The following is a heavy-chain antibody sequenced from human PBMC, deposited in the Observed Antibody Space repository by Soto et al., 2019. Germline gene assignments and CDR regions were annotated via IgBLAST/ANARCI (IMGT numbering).Heavy chain of an antibody. V-gene: IGHV3-9*01. CDR3: AKEIDGSGSR. CDR1: GFTFDDYA. D-gene: IGHD3-10*01. J-gene: IGHJ4*02. CDR2: ISWNSGSI. Sequence: EVQLVESGGGLVQPGRSLRLSCAASGFTFDDYAMHWVRQAPGKGLEWVSGISWNSGSIGYADSVKGRFTISRDNAKNSLYLQMNSLRAEDTALYYCAKEIDGSGSRWGQGTLVTVSS.